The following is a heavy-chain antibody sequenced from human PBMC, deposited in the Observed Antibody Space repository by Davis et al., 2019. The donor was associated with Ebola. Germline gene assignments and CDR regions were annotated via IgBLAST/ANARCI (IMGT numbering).Heavy chain of an antibody. J-gene: IGHJ6*02. CDR3: ARERERSNYDILTGYYSRGYGMDV. V-gene: IGHV7-4-1*02. CDR2: INTNTGNP. Sequence: AASVKVSCKASRYTFTSYAMNWVRQAPGQGLEWMGWINTNTGNPTYAQGFTGRFVFSLDTSVSTAYLQISSLKAEDTAVYYCARERERSNYDILTGYYSRGYGMDVWGQGTTVTVSS. CDR1: RYTFTSYA. D-gene: IGHD3-9*01.